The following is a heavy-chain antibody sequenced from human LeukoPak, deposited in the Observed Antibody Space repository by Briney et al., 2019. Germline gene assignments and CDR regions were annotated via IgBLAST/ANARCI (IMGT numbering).Heavy chain of an antibody. J-gene: IGHJ4*02. D-gene: IGHD6-13*01. CDR2: IKSKTDGGTT. V-gene: IGHV3-15*01. Sequence: GGSLRLSCAASGFTFSNASMSWVRQAPGKGLEWVGRIKSKTDGGTTDYAAPVKGRFTISRDDSKNTLYLQMNSLKTEDTAVYYCTTDFSIAAAGTNYWGQGTLVTVSS. CDR3: TTDFSIAAAGTNY. CDR1: GFTFSNAS.